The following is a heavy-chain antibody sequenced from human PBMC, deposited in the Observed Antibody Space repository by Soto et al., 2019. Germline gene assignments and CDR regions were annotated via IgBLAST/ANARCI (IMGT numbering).Heavy chain of an antibody. V-gene: IGHV3-30*18. CDR3: AKETSVSTIYYYYYYMDV. CDR2: ISYDGSNK. D-gene: IGHD5-12*01. Sequence: GGSLRLSCAASGFTFSSYGMHWVRQAPGKGLEWVAVISYDGSNKYYADSVKGRFTISRDNSKNTLYLQMNSLRAEDTAVYYCAKETSVSTIYYYYYYMDVWGQGTTVPVSS. J-gene: IGHJ6*03. CDR1: GFTFSSYG.